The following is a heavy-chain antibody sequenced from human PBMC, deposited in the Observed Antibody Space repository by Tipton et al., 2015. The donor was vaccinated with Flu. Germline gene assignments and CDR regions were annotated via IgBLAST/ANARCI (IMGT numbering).Heavy chain of an antibody. CDR2: IIPIFGTA. J-gene: IGHJ4*02. D-gene: IGHD3-22*01. CDR3: ARVGGDYYDSSGYERLDY. CDR1: GGTFSSYA. Sequence: QLVQSGAEVKKPGSSVKVSCKASGGTFSSYAISWVRQAPGQGLEWMGRIIPIFGTANYAQKFQGRVTITADESTSTAYMELSSLRSEDTAVYYCARVGGDYYDSSGYERLDYWGQGTLVTVPS. V-gene: IGHV1-69*18.